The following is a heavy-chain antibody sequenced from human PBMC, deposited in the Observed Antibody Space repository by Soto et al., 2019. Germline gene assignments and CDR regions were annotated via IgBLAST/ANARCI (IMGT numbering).Heavy chain of an antibody. J-gene: IGHJ5*02. Sequence: ASVKVSSNVSGYTLTELSMHWVRQSPGKGLEWMGGFDPEDGETIYAQKFQGRVTMTEDTSTDTAYMELSSLRSEDTAVYYCATDLFRYYYDSCSWGQGTLVPVSS. CDR3: ATDLFRYYYDSCS. V-gene: IGHV1-24*01. CDR2: FDPEDGET. CDR1: GYTLTELS. D-gene: IGHD3-22*01.